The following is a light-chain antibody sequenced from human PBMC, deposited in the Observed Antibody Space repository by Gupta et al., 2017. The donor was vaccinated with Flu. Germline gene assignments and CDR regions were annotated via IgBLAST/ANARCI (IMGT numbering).Light chain of an antibody. CDR1: QSRRHGNGYNY. Sequence: EIVMTQSPPSLSVTPGEPASISCRSSQSRRHGNGYNYLDWYQQKPGQSPQLLIYLASKRASGVPDRFSGSGSGTDFTLHISRGEAEDVGVYYCTQQLQSPLTFGRGTKVDIK. CDR3: TQQLQSPLT. V-gene: IGKV2-28*01. J-gene: IGKJ4*01. CDR2: LAS.